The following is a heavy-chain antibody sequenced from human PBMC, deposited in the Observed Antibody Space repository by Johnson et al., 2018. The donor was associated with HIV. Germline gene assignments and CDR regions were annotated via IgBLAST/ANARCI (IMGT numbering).Heavy chain of an antibody. J-gene: IGHJ3*02. V-gene: IGHV3-30*02. CDR1: GFTFSSYG. CDR2: IRYDGSNK. D-gene: IGHD3-16*01. CDR3: AKPPSMGADAFDI. Sequence: QEQLVESGGGVVQPGRSLRLSCAASGFTFSSYGMHWVRQAPGKGLEWVAFIRYDGSNKYYADSVKGRFNISRDNSKNTVFLQMNSLRVEDTAVYYCAKPPSMGADAFDIWGQGTLVTVSS.